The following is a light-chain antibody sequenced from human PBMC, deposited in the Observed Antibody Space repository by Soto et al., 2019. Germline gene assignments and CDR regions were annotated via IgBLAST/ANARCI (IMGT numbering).Light chain of an antibody. V-gene: IGLV1-51*01. CDR3: GTWDNILSGGV. Sequence: QSVLTQPPSVSAAPGQKVTISCSGSNSNIGNNYVSWYQQFPGTAPRLLIYDNNKRPSGIVDRFSGSKSGTSATLDIAGLQSGDEANYYCGTWDNILSGGVFGGGTKVTVL. CDR2: DNN. J-gene: IGLJ3*02. CDR1: NSNIGNNY.